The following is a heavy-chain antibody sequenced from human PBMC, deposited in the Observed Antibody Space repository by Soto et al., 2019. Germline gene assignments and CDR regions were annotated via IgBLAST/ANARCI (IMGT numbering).Heavy chain of an antibody. CDR1: GFPFTSYG. CDR3: VGGPYSFDY. J-gene: IGHJ4*02. V-gene: IGHV3-30*03. CDR2: ISYDGSDK. D-gene: IGHD3-10*01. Sequence: QVQLVESGGGVVQPGRSLRLSCAASGFPFTSYGMHWVREGPDKGLEWVAIISYDGSDKYYADSVKGRFTISRDNSKNTLYLQMNSLRPEDTALYYCVGGPYSFDYRGQGTLVIVSS.